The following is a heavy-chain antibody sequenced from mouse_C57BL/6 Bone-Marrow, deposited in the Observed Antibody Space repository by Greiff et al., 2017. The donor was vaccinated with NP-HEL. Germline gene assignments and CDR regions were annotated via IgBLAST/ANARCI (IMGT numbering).Heavy chain of an antibody. D-gene: IGHD2-1*01. CDR2: FHPYNDDT. Sequence: VQLQQSGAELVKPGASVKMSCKASGYTFTTYPIEWVKQNHGKSLEWIGNFHPYNDDTEYNEKFKNKATLTVEKSSSTVYLELSRLTSDDSSVYYCARGGNHWYYVDYWGQGTTLTVSS. CDR1: GYTFTTYP. V-gene: IGHV1-47*01. J-gene: IGHJ2*01. CDR3: ARGGNHWYYVDY.